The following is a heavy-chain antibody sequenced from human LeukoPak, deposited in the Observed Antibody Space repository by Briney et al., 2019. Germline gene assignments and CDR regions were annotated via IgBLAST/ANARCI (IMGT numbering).Heavy chain of an antibody. J-gene: IGHJ4*02. CDR2: IYHSGST. V-gene: IGHV4-30-2*01. CDR1: GGSISSGGYS. CDR3: ARGLQHYDILTGYFPPSYYFDY. D-gene: IGHD3-9*01. Sequence: SETLSLTCAVSGGSISSGGYSWSWIRQPPGKGLEWIGYIYHSGSTYYNPSLKSRLTISVDRSKNQFSLKLSSVTAADTAVYYCARGLQHYDILTGYFPPSYYFDYWGQGTLVTVSS.